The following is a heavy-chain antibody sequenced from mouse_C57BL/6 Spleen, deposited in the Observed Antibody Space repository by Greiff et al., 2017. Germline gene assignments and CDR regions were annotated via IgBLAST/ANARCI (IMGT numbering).Heavy chain of an antibody. CDR2: IYPGDGDT. V-gene: IGHV1-82*01. CDR3: ARKGYGNPTYWYFDV. Sequence: QVQLKESGPELVKPGASVKISCKASGYAFSSSWMNWVKQRPGKGLEWIGRIYPGDGDTNYNGKFKGKATLTADKSSSTAYMQLSSLTSEDSAVYFCARKGYGNPTYWYFDVWGTGTTVTVSS. CDR1: GYAFSSSW. J-gene: IGHJ1*03. D-gene: IGHD2-1*01.